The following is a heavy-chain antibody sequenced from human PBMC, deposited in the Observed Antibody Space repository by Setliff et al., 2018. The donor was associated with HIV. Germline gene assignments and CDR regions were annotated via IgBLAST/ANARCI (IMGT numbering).Heavy chain of an antibody. CDR3: ARDFPSPDYSSSWAHLYYHYGMDV. CDR1: GYTFTSYT. V-gene: IGHV1-3*01. CDR2: INAGNGNT. Sequence: ASVKVSCKSSGYTFTSYTMHWVRQAPGQRLEWMGRINAGNGNTKYSQKFQGRATITRDTSASTAYMEVSSLRSEDTAVYYCARDFPSPDYSSSWAHLYYHYGMDVWGQGTTVTVSS. D-gene: IGHD6-13*01. J-gene: IGHJ6*02.